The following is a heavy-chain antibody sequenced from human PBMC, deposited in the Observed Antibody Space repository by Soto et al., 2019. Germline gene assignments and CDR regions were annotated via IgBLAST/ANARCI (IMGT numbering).Heavy chain of an antibody. D-gene: IGHD3-9*01. Sequence: GGSLRLSCAASGFTFSSYAMSWVRQAPGKGLEWVSAISGSGGSTYYADSVKGRFTISRDNSKNTLYLQMNSLRAEDTAVYYCAKRGYFDNYYYYGMDVWGQGTTVTVSS. CDR3: AKRGYFDNYYYYGMDV. V-gene: IGHV3-23*01. CDR1: GFTFSSYA. J-gene: IGHJ6*02. CDR2: ISGSGGST.